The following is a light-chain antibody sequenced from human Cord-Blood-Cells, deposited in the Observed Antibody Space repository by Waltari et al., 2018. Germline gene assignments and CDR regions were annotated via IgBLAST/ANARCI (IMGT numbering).Light chain of an antibody. CDR2: KVS. Sequence: DDVMTQAPLSLPVTLGQPASISCRSSQSLVHSDGNTYLNWFQQRPGQSPRRLIYKVSNRDSGVPDRFSGSGSGTDFTLKISRVEAEDVGVYYCMQGTHLPYTFGQGTKLEIK. J-gene: IGKJ2*01. CDR1: QSLVHSDGNTY. V-gene: IGKV2-30*02. CDR3: MQGTHLPYT.